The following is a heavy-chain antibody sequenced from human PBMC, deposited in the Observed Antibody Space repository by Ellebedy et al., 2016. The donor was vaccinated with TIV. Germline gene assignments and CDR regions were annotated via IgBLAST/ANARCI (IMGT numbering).Heavy chain of an antibody. J-gene: IGHJ3*02. CDR3: ARETFNDVDLDLWGLFDI. Sequence: GESLKISCAASGFTVDSNYMSWVRQAPGKGLEWVSTISTVGNIYYADSVRGRFTISRDTSENTLYIQMNSLRAEDTAVYYCARETFNDVDLDLWGLFDIWGQGTMVTVSS. D-gene: IGHD2/OR15-2a*01. V-gene: IGHV3-66*01. CDR1: GFTVDSNY. CDR2: ISTVGNI.